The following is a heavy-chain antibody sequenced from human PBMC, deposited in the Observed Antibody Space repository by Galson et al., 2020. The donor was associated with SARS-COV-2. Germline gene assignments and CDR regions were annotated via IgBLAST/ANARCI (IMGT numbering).Heavy chain of an antibody. V-gene: IGHV4-4*07. J-gene: IGHJ6*02. D-gene: IGHD3-3*01. CDR3: ARDRLTIFGVVINDYYGMDV. CDR1: VGSFSSYY. Sequence: ETSETLSLTCAVYVGSFSSYYWSWIRQPAGKGLEWIGRIYTSGSTNYNPSLKSRVTMSVDTSKNQFSLKLSSVTAADTAVYYCARDRLTIFGVVINDYYGMDVWGQGTTVTVSS. CDR2: IYTSGST.